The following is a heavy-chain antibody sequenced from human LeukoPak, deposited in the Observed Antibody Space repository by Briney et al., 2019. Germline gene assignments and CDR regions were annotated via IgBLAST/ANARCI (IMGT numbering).Heavy chain of an antibody. CDR2: INPNSGGT. CDR1: GYTFTGYY. J-gene: IGHJ6*03. D-gene: IGHD3-22*01. CDR3: ARDGLYYYDSSGYSPDYYYYYMDV. Sequence: GASVKVSCKASGYTFTGYYMHWVRQAPGQGLEWMGWINPNSGGTNYAQKFQGRVTMTRDTSISTAYMELSRLRSDDTAVYYCARDGLYYYDSSGYSPDYYYYYMDVWGKGTTVTVSS. V-gene: IGHV1-2*02.